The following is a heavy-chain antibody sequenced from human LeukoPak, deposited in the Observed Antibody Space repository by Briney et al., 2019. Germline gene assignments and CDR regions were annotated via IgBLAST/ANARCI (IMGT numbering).Heavy chain of an antibody. V-gene: IGHV3-30*18. D-gene: IGHD3-22*01. CDR1: GFTFSSYD. J-gene: IGHJ5*02. Sequence: PGGSLRLSCAASGFTFSSYDMHWVRQAPGKGLEWVAVISYDGSNKYYADSVKGRFTISRDNSKNTLYLQMNSLRAEDTAVYYCAKDRAITTTGNNWFDPWGQGTLVTVSS. CDR3: AKDRAITTTGNNWFDP. CDR2: ISYDGSNK.